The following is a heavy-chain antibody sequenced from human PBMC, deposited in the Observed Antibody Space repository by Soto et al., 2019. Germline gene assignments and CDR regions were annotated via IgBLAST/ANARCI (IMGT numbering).Heavy chain of an antibody. J-gene: IGHJ6*03. CDR2: INSDGSST. Sequence: EVQLVESGGGLVQPGGSLRLSCAASGFTFSSYWMHWVRQAPGKGLVWVSRINSDGSSTSYADSVKGRFTISRDNAKNTVYLQMNSVRAEDTAVYYCAREGDYDYYYDMDVWGKGTTVTVSS. V-gene: IGHV3-74*01. CDR3: AREGDYDYYYDMDV. CDR1: GFTFSSYW.